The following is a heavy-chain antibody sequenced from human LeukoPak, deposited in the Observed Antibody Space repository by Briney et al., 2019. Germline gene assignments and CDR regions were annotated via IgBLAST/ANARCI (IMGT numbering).Heavy chain of an antibody. CDR2: ITSSGGTI. J-gene: IGHJ4*02. V-gene: IGHV3-48*02. Sequence: GGSLRLSCSASGFTFSGHGMNWVRQAPGKGLEWISYITSSGGTIYYADSVKGRFTISRDNAKNSLYLQMNGLRDEDTAVYYCARVRSGFYSDYWGQGTLVTVSS. CDR3: ARVRSGFYSDY. CDR1: GFTFSGHG. D-gene: IGHD3-22*01.